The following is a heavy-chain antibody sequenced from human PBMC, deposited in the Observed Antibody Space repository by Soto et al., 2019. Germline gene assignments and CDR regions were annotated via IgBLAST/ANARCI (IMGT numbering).Heavy chain of an antibody. CDR1: GASISGYH. J-gene: IGHJ6*02. CDR2: ISYSGAT. V-gene: IGHV4-59*08. Sequence: SETLSLTCTVSGASISGYHWSWIRQFPGKGLECLGYISYSGATNYNPSLKSRVTMSIDTSKNQFSLELSSVTAADTAVYSCARHPGYCSGSSCYGYYTMDVWGQGTTVTVSS. CDR3: ARHPGYCSGSSCYGYYTMDV. D-gene: IGHD2-2*01.